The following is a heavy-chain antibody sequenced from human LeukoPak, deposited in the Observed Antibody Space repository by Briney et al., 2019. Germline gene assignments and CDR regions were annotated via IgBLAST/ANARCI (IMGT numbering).Heavy chain of an antibody. J-gene: IGHJ4*02. CDR1: GGSFSGYY. Sequence: SETLSLTCAVYGGSFSGYYWSWIRQPPGKGLEWIGEINHSGSTNYNPSLKSRVTISVDTSKNQFSLKLSSVTAADTAVYYCARDGRQYSSYDYWGQGTLVTVSS. V-gene: IGHV4-34*01. D-gene: IGHD5-18*01. CDR2: INHSGST. CDR3: ARDGRQYSSYDY.